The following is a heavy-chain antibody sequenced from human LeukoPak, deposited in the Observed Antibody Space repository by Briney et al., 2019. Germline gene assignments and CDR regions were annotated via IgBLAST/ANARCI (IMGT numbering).Heavy chain of an antibody. CDR2: ISGSGSII. CDR3: ARDRKVGGGGSDY. CDR1: GFTFSDYY. Sequence: GGSLRLSCAASGFTFSDYYMSWSRQAPGKGLEWVSYISGSGSIIYYADSVKGRLTISRDNAKNSLYLQMNSLRAEDTAVYYCARDRKVGGGGSDYWGQGTLVIVSS. J-gene: IGHJ4*02. V-gene: IGHV3-11*01. D-gene: IGHD3-16*01.